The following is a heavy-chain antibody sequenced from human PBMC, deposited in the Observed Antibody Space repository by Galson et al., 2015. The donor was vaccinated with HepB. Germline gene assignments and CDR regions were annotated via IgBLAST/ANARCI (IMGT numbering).Heavy chain of an antibody. CDR2: SDPESGER. CDR1: GYTLPEIS. D-gene: IGHD3-3*01. CDR3: ATADLWIGYFDS. V-gene: IGHV1-24*01. J-gene: IGHJ4*02. Sequence: SVKVSCKVSGYTLPEISMYWLRRVPGKGLEFMGGSDPESGERMYGQTFQGRVTLTEDTTTDTAYMELRSLRSEETALYYCATADLWIGYFDSWGQGTLVTVSS.